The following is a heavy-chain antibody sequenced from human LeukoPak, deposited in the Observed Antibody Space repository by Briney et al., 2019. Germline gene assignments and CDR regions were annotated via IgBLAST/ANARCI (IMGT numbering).Heavy chain of an antibody. Sequence: GASVKVSCKASGYTFTDYFLHWVRQAPGQGLEWMGWINPSSGGTNYPQNFQGRVTMTRDTSLSTAYMEVSGLRSDDTAVYYCARGVVAATFYYYMDVWGKGTTVTASS. J-gene: IGHJ6*03. V-gene: IGHV1-2*02. CDR2: INPSSGGT. CDR1: GYTFTDYF. D-gene: IGHD2-15*01. CDR3: ARGVVAATFYYYMDV.